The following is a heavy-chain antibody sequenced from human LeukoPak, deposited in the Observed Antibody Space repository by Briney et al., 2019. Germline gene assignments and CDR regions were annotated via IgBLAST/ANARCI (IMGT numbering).Heavy chain of an antibody. J-gene: IGHJ3*02. V-gene: IGHV4-59*01. D-gene: IGHD3-22*01. CDR2: IYYSGST. CDR3: ACGFLKVVVPYAFDI. Sequence: PSETLSLTCTVSGGSISSYYWSWIRQPPGKGLEWIGYIYYSGSTNYNPSLKSRVTISVDTSKNQFSLKLSSVTAADTAVYYCACGFLKVVVPYAFDIWGQGTMVTVSS. CDR1: GGSISSYY.